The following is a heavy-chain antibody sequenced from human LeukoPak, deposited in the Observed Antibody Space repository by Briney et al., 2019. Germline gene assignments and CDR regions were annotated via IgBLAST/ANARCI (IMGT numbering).Heavy chain of an antibody. CDR2: IIPIFGTA. V-gene: IGHV1-69*05. CDR1: GGTFSSYA. J-gene: IGHJ4*02. Sequence: SVKVSCKASGGTFSSYAISWVRQAPGQGLEWMGGIIPIFGTANYAQKFQGRVTITTDESTSTAYMELSSLRSEDTAVYYCARGGPYYYDSSGYYQLGSDYWGQGTLVNVSS. CDR3: ARGGPYYYDSSGYYQLGSDY. D-gene: IGHD3-22*01.